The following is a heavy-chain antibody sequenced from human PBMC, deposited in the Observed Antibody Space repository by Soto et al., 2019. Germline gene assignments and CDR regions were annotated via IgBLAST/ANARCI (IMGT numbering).Heavy chain of an antibody. CDR2: IIPIFGTA. D-gene: IGHD5-18*01. Sequence: QVQLVQSGAEVKKPGSSVKVSCKASGGTFSSYAISWVRQAPGQGLEWMGGIIPIFGTANYAQKFQGRVTITADESTSTAYMELSSLRSEDTALHFCARVISTAMTESGFDPWGQGTLVTVSS. V-gene: IGHV1-69*12. CDR1: GGTFSSYA. CDR3: ARVISTAMTESGFDP. J-gene: IGHJ5*02.